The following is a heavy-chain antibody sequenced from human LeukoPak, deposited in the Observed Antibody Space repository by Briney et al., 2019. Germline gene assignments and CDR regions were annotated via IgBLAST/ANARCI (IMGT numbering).Heavy chain of an antibody. D-gene: IGHD6-13*01. CDR2: IRYDGSNK. V-gene: IGHV3-30*02. Sequence: HPGGSLRLSCAASGFIFSSYGMHWVRQAPGKGLEWVAFIRYDGSNKYYADSVKGRFTISRDNSKNTLYLQMNSLRAEDTAVYYCAKDKGQQLPTYYYYYMDVWGKGTTVTVSS. J-gene: IGHJ6*03. CDR1: GFIFSSYG. CDR3: AKDKGQQLPTYYYYYMDV.